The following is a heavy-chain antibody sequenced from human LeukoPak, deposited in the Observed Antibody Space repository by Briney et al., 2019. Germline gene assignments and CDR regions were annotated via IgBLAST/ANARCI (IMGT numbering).Heavy chain of an antibody. Sequence: PSETLSLTCTVSGGPIISYFWSWIRQPPGKGLEWIGYIHYSGSTRYNPSLKSRLTISVDTSKNQFSLNLTSVTAADTAVYYCARSRGGYGDYGNWFDPWGQGTLVSVSS. CDR2: IHYSGST. CDR1: GGPIISYF. V-gene: IGHV4-59*01. J-gene: IGHJ5*02. D-gene: IGHD4-17*01. CDR3: ARSRGGYGDYGNWFDP.